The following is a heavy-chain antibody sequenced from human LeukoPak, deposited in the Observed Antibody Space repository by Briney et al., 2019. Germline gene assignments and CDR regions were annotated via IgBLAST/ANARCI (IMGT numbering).Heavy chain of an antibody. CDR2: IKQDGTEK. V-gene: IGHV3-7*01. D-gene: IGHD1-26*01. J-gene: IGHJ4*02. CDR3: ARVGFGEVGATFDS. Sequence: PGGSLRLSCAASGFTFSSYAMSWVRQAPGKGLEWVANIKQDGTEKYYVDSVKGRFTISRDNAKNSLYLQMNSLRAEDTAVYYCARVGFGEVGATFDSWGQGTLVTVSS. CDR1: GFTFSSYA.